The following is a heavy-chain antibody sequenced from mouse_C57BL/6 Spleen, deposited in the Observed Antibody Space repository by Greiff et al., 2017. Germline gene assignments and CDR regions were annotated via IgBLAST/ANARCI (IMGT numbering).Heavy chain of an antibody. CDR2: IYPGSGNT. CDR3: AREEIDYGRSRYFDV. D-gene: IGHD1-1*01. J-gene: IGHJ1*03. CDR1: GYTFTDYY. Sequence: QVQLQQSGAELVRPGASVKLSCKASGYTFTDYYINWVKQRPGQGLEWIARIYPGSGNTYYNEKFKGKATLTAEKSSSTAYMPLSSLTSEDSAVYFCAREEIDYGRSRYFDVWGTGTTVTVSS. V-gene: IGHV1-76*01.